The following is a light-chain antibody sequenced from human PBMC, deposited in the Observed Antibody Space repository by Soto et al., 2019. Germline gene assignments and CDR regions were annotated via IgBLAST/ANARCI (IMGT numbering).Light chain of an antibody. J-gene: IGLJ2*01. CDR1: SSNIGAGYD. CDR2: GNS. V-gene: IGLV1-40*01. CDR3: QSYGSSLIVV. Sequence: QSVPTQPPSVSGAPGQRVTISCTGSSSNIGAGYDVHWYQQLPGTAPQLLIYGNSKRPSGVPDRFSGSKSGTSAALAITGLDAEDEADYYCQSYGSSLIVVFGGGTKVTVL.